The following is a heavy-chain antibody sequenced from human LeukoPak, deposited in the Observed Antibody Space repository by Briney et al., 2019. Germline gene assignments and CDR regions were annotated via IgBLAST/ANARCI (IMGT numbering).Heavy chain of an antibody. Sequence: ASVKVSCKASGYTFTSYYIHWVRQAPGQGFEWMGIINPSGGSTNYAQKFQGRVTMTRDTSTSTVYMELSGLTSEDTGVYYCARDLRSGSVRFDYWGQGTLVTVSS. J-gene: IGHJ4*02. D-gene: IGHD3-10*01. V-gene: IGHV1-46*01. CDR3: ARDLRSGSVRFDY. CDR2: INPSGGST. CDR1: GYTFTSYY.